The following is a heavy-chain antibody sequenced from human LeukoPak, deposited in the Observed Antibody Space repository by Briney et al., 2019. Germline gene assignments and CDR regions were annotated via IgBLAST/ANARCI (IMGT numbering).Heavy chain of an antibody. Sequence: GGSLRLSCAASGFTFSSYWMSWVRQAPGKGLEWVANIKQDGSEKYYVDSVKGRFTISRDNAKNSLYLQMNSLRAEDTAVYYCAGERAGSGSYFADYWGQGTLVTVSS. CDR3: AGERAGSGSYFADY. D-gene: IGHD3-10*01. J-gene: IGHJ4*02. V-gene: IGHV3-7*01. CDR1: GFTFSSYW. CDR2: IKQDGSEK.